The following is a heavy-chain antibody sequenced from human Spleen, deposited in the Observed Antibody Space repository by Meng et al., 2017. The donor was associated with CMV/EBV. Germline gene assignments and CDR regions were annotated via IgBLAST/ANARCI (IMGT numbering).Heavy chain of an antibody. V-gene: IGHV1-2*02. Sequence: ASGYPFTGYYIPWVRQAPGHGLEWMGWLTPNSGGTNYAQRFQGRVTMTRDTSISTAYMELSRLRSDDTAIYYCARTLASGYYLPDYWGQGTLVTVSS. CDR2: LTPNSGGT. J-gene: IGHJ4*02. CDR1: GYPFTGYY. CDR3: ARTLASGYYLPDY. D-gene: IGHD3-22*01.